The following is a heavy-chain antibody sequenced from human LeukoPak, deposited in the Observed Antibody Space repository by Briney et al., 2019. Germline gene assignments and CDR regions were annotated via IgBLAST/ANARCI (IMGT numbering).Heavy chain of an antibody. D-gene: IGHD3-22*01. J-gene: IGHJ6*02. CDR2: IYYSGST. V-gene: IGHV4-59*01. CDR3: ARNPYYYDSSGYYYYYYGMDV. CDR1: GGSINSYY. Sequence: KPSETLSLTCTVSGGSINSYYWSWIRQPPGKGLEWIGYIYYSGSTNYNPSLKSRVTISVDTSKNQFSLKLSSVTAADTAVYYCARNPYYYDSSGYYYYYYGMDVWGQGTTVTVSS.